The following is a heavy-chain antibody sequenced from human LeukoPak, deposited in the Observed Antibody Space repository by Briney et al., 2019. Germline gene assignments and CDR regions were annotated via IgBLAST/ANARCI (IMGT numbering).Heavy chain of an antibody. V-gene: IGHV3-66*01. D-gene: IGHD3-16*01. Sequence: PGGSLRLSCAASGFTVSSNYMSWVRQAPGKGLEWVSVIYSGGSTYYADYVKGRFTISRDNSKTTQYLQMNRPRAEDTAVYCCARDALTYFMDVWGQGTTVTV. CDR1: GFTVSSNY. J-gene: IGHJ6*02. CDR3: ARDALTYFMDV. CDR2: IYSGGST.